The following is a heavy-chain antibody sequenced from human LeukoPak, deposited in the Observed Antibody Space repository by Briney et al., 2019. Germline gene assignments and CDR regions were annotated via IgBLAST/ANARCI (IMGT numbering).Heavy chain of an antibody. D-gene: IGHD2-2*01. CDR1: GFTFSSYW. J-gene: IGHJ4*02. CDR3: AKDFLVVPAAIDY. V-gene: IGHV3-74*01. Sequence: GGSLRLSCAASGFTFSSYWMHWVRQAPGKGLVWVSRINTDGSTTSYADSVKGRFTISRDNAKNTLYLQMNSLRAEDTAVYYCAKDFLVVPAAIDYWGQGTLVTVSS. CDR2: INTDGSTT.